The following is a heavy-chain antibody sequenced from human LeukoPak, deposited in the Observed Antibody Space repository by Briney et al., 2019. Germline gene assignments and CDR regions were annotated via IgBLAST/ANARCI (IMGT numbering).Heavy chain of an antibody. CDR2: ISWNSGSI. Sequence: PGGSLRLSCAASGFTFDDYAMHWVRQAPGKGLEWVSGISWNSGSIGYADSVKGRFTISRDNAKNSLYLQMNSLRAEDTAVYYCARDPNDIVVVVAATPDYWGQGTLVTVSS. V-gene: IGHV3-9*01. J-gene: IGHJ4*02. CDR1: GFTFDDYA. CDR3: ARDPNDIVVVVAATPDY. D-gene: IGHD2-15*01.